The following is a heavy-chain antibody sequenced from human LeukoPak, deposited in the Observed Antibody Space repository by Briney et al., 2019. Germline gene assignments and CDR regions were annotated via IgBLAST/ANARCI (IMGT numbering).Heavy chain of an antibody. J-gene: IGHJ6*02. CDR1: GGSSSGHC. CDR2: INHPGGT. D-gene: IGHD3/OR15-3a*01. V-gene: IGHV4-34*01. Sequence: PSETLSLTCAVYGGSSSGHCWSWIRQPPGKGLEWIGDINHPGGTNYNPSLKSRVTISIDTSKRQFSLRLTSVTAADTAVYYCARGGTDGVSYYYAMDIWGQGTTVTVSS. CDR3: ARGGTDGVSYYYAMDI.